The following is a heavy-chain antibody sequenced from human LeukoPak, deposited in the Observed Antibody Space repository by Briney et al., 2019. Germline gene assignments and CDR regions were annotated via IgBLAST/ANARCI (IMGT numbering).Heavy chain of an antibody. Sequence: GTFSSYANSWVRKGPGQGHEWMGGIIPIFGTANYAQKFQGRVKITTDESTSTAYMELSSLRSEDTAVYYWARGHGNGNFDYWGQGTLVTVSS. D-gene: IGHD2-8*01. CDR2: IIPIFGTA. J-gene: IGHJ4*02. CDR1: GTFSSYA. V-gene: IGHV1-69*05. CDR3: ARGHGNGNFDY.